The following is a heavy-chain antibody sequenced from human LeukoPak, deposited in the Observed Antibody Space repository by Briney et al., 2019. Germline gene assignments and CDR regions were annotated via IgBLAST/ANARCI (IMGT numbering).Heavy chain of an antibody. Sequence: GGSLRLSCAASGFTVSSNYMSWVRQAPGKGLEWVSVIYSGGDIYYAHSVKGRFTISRDSSKNTLYLQMSTLRVEDTAVYYCARAAGDRIGYFDLWGRGTLVTVSS. CDR1: GFTVSSNY. D-gene: IGHD7-27*01. CDR3: ARAAGDRIGYFDL. V-gene: IGHV3-53*01. J-gene: IGHJ2*01. CDR2: IYSGGDI.